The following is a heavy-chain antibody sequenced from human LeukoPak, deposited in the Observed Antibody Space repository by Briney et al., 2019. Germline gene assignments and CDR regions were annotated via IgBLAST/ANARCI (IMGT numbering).Heavy chain of an antibody. V-gene: IGHV3-23*01. CDR3: ARRRYDWGGDFAN. D-gene: IGHD3-16*01. CDR2: IGGGGTL. J-gene: IGHJ4*02. Sequence: PGGPLRLSCAASGFTVSSYAMGWVRRAPGKGLEWVSAIGGGGTLYYADSVKGRFSISRDISKNTLLLQMNSLRAEDTAVYYCARRRYDWGGDFANWGQGTLVTVSS. CDR1: GFTVSSYA.